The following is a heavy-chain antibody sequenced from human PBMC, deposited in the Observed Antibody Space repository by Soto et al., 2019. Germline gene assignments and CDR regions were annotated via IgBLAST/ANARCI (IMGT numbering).Heavy chain of an antibody. D-gene: IGHD6-19*01. CDR2: ISAYNGNI. V-gene: IGHV1-18*01. Sequence: QVQLVQSGAEVKKPGASVKVSGKASGYTFTSYGISWVRQAPGQGLEWMGGISAYNGNIKYAQKVQGRVTMTTDTSTSTAYMELRSLRSDDTAVYYCARDLAVGLVDYWGQGTLVTVSS. CDR1: GYTFTSYG. J-gene: IGHJ4*02. CDR3: ARDLAVGLVDY.